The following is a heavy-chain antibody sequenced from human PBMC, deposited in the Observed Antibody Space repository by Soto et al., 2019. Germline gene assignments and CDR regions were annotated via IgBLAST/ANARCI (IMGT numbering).Heavy chain of an antibody. D-gene: IGHD3-16*02. Sequence: GGSLRLSCAASGFTFSSYAMSWVRQAPGKGLEWVSAISGSGGSTYYADSVKGRFTISRDNSKNTLYLQMNSLRAEDTAVYYYAKDRYGSKRAPFDYWGQGTLVTVSS. CDR1: GFTFSSYA. J-gene: IGHJ4*02. CDR2: ISGSGGST. V-gene: IGHV3-23*01. CDR3: AKDRYGSKRAPFDY.